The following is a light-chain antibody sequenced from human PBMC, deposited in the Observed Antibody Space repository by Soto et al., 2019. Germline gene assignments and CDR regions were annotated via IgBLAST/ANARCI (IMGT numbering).Light chain of an antibody. CDR3: CSYAIGSTLV. J-gene: IGLJ2*01. V-gene: IGLV2-23*01. Sequence: QSALTQPASVSGSPGQSITISCTGTSSDVGSYNLVSWYQQLPGKAPKLLIYEGSKRSSGVSNRFSGSKSGNTASRTISGLQAEDEADYYCCSYAIGSTLVFGGGTKVTVL. CDR2: EGS. CDR1: SSDVGSYNL.